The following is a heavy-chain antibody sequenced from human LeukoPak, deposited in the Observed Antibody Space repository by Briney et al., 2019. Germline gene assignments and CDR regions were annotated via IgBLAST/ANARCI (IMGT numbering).Heavy chain of an antibody. V-gene: IGHV4-59*01. CDR1: GGSISSYY. CDR2: IYYSGST. J-gene: IGHJ3*02. D-gene: IGHD3-22*01. Sequence: SETLSLTCTVSGGSISSYYWSWIRQPPGKGLEWIGYIYYSGSTNYNPSLKSRVTISVDTSKNQFSLKLTSVTAADTAVYYCARSCDDSSGWDDAFDIWGQGTMVTVSS. CDR3: ARSCDDSSGWDDAFDI.